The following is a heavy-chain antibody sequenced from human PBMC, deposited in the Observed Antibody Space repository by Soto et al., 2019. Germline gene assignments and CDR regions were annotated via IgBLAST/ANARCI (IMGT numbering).Heavy chain of an antibody. Sequence: EVQLLESGGGLVQPGGSLRLSCAASGFTFSSYAMSWVRQAPGKGLEWVSAISGSGGSTYYTDSVKGRFTISRDNSKNTLYLQMNSLRAEDTAVYYCAKEGSSWNYYYYGMDVWGQGTTVTVSS. D-gene: IGHD6-13*01. V-gene: IGHV3-23*01. CDR2: ISGSGGST. CDR1: GFTFSSYA. J-gene: IGHJ6*02. CDR3: AKEGSSWNYYYYGMDV.